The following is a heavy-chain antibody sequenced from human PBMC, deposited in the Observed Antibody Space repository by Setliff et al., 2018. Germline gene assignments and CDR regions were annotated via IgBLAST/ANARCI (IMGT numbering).Heavy chain of an antibody. V-gene: IGHV1-46*01. Sequence: ASVKVSCKASGYTFTSHYMHWVRQAPGLGLEWMGTIYPSSGRTSYAQKFQGRVTMTRDTSTSTVYMDMSSLRSEDTAVYYCARDVFPYHYEGAFDIWGQGTMVTVSS. CDR1: GYTFTSHY. D-gene: IGHD3-22*01. J-gene: IGHJ3*02. CDR3: ARDVFPYHYEGAFDI. CDR2: IYPSSGRT.